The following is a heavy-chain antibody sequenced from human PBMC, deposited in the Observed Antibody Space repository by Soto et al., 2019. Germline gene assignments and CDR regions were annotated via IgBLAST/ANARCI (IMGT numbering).Heavy chain of an antibody. CDR3: ARDSLRYGMDV. J-gene: IGHJ6*02. CDR1: GGSISSGDYY. Sequence: SETLSLTCTVSGGSISSGDYYWSWIRQPPGKGLEWIGYIYYSGSTYYNPSLKSRVTISVDTSKNQFSLKLSSVTAADTAVYYCARDSLRYGMDVWGQGTTVTVSS. CDR2: IYYSGST. V-gene: IGHV4-30-4*01. D-gene: IGHD3-16*01.